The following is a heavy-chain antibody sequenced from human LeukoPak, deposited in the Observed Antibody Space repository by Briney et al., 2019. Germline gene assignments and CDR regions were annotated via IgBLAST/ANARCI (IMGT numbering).Heavy chain of an antibody. J-gene: IGHJ4*02. V-gene: IGHV3-74*01. CDR1: GFTFSNYW. D-gene: IGHD2-2*01. CDR2: INYDGST. CDR3: VRGCSSNSCYPFDC. Sequence: GGSLRLSGAASGFTFSNYWMHWFRQAPGKGLVWVSRINYDGSTNYADSVKGRFTISRDNARNTLYMQMNSLRAEDTAVYYCVRGCSSNSCYPFDCWGQGTLVTVSS.